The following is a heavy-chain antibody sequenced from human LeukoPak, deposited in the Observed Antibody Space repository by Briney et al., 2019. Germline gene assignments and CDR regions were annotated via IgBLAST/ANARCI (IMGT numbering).Heavy chain of an antibody. CDR1: GGSISSGDYS. CDR2: IYHSGRT. Sequence: SETLSLTCAVSGGSISSGDYSWSWIRQPPGKGLERIGYIYHSGRTYYNPSLKSRVTISIDRSKNQFSLKLSSVTAADTAVYYCARDLLWFGEAYFDYWGQGTLVTVSS. D-gene: IGHD3-10*01. J-gene: IGHJ4*02. CDR3: ARDLLWFGEAYFDY. V-gene: IGHV4-30-2*01.